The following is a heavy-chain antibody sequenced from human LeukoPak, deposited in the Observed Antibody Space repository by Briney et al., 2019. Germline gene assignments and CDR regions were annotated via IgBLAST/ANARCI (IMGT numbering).Heavy chain of an antibody. Sequence: GGSVRLSWAASGFTFRSYCMVWVRQAPGKGLEWVAVIWYDGSSQFYADSVKGRFTISRDNSKNTLYLQMNSLRAEDTAVYYCARGDYGDYGTFGFHHWGQGTLVTVSS. CDR3: ARGDYGDYGTFGFHH. V-gene: IGHV3-33*01. J-gene: IGHJ1*01. D-gene: IGHD4-17*01. CDR2: IWYDGSSQ. CDR1: GFTFRSYC.